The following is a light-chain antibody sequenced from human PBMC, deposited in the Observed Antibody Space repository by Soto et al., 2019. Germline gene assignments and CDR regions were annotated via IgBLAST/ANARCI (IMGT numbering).Light chain of an antibody. J-gene: IGKJ5*01. Sequence: EIVLTQSRATLSLSPGEIATLSCGASQSVSNYLAWYQQKPGQAPRLLIYDASNRATGIPARFSGSGSGTDFTLTISSLEPEDFAVYYCQQRSNWFTFGQGTRLEIK. CDR3: QQRSNWFT. CDR1: QSVSNY. CDR2: DAS. V-gene: IGKV3-11*01.